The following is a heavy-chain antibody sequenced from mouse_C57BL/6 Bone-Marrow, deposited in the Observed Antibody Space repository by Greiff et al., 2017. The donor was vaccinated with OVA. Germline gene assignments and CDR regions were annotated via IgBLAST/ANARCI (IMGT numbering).Heavy chain of an antibody. CDR3: ARDGDYGSSYDAMDY. D-gene: IGHD1-1*01. Sequence: QVQLKESGPGLVAPSQSLSITCTVSGFSLTSYGVHWVRQPPGKGLEWLVVIWSDGSTTYNSALKSRLSISQDNSKSQVFLQMNSLQTDDTAMHYCARDGDYGSSYDAMDYRGQGNSVTVSS. CDR2: IWSDGST. CDR1: GFSLTSYG. J-gene: IGHJ4*01. V-gene: IGHV2-6*03.